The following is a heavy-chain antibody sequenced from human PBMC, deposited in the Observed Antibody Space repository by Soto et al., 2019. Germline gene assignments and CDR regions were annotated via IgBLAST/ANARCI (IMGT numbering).Heavy chain of an antibody. V-gene: IGHV1-24*01. J-gene: IGHJ5*02. D-gene: IGHD3-10*01. CDR1: GYTLTELS. Sequence: ASVKVSCKVSGYTLTELSMHWVRQAPGKGLEWMGGFDPEDGETIYAQKFLGRVTMTEDTSTDTAYMELSSLRSEDTAVYYCATKLLWFGVGSSEWFDPWGQGTLVTVSS. CDR2: FDPEDGET. CDR3: ATKLLWFGVGSSEWFDP.